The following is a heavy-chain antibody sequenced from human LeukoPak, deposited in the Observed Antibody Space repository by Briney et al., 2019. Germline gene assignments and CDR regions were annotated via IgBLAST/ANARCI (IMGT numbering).Heavy chain of an antibody. CDR3: ARAGGSGDYEVFFDY. J-gene: IGHJ4*02. Sequence: PSETLSLTCTVSGGSISSYYWSWIRQPPGKGLEWIGYIYYSGSTNYNPSLKSRVTISVDTSKNQFSLKLSSVTAADTAVYYCARAGGSGDYEVFFDYWGQGTLVTVSS. CDR2: IYYSGST. D-gene: IGHD4-17*01. V-gene: IGHV4-59*01. CDR1: GGSISSYY.